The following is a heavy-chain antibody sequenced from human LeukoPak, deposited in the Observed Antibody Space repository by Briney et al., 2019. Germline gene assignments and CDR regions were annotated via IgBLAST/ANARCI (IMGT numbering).Heavy chain of an antibody. V-gene: IGHV3-7*01. CDR3: ARDHGAFDI. CDR1: GFSFSTYW. Sequence: GGSLRLSCAASGFSFSTYWMTWVRQAPGKGLEWVANIKEDGSEKFYMDSVKGRFTISRDNAKNSLYLQVNSLRAEDTAVYYCARDHGAFDIWGQGTMVTVSS. CDR2: IKEDGSEK. J-gene: IGHJ3*02.